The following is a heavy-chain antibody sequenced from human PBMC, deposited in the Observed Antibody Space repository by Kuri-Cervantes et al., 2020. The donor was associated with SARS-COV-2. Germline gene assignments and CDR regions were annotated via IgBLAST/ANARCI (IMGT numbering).Heavy chain of an antibody. J-gene: IGHJ6*03. V-gene: IGHV3-33*08. CDR2: IWYDGKNE. Sequence: GGSLRLSCVASGFTFSNYAIHWVRQAPGKGLEWVAVIWYDGKNEYYAGSVKGRFTISRDNSRNTVLLQMNILRAEDTAIYYCARVASNYYMDVWGTGTTVTVSS. D-gene: IGHD2-15*01. CDR3: ARVASNYYMDV. CDR1: GFTFSNYA.